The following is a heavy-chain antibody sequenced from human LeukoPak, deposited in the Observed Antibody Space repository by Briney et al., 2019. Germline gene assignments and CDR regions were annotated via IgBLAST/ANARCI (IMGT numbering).Heavy chain of an antibody. Sequence: GASVKVSCKASGYTFTSYDINWVRQATGQGLEWMGRIIPILGIANYAQKFQGRVTITADKSTSTAYMELSSLRSEDTAVYYCAIDLRSWGQGTLVTVSS. V-gene: IGHV1-69*04. CDR2: IIPILGIA. CDR1: GYTFTSYD. CDR3: AIDLRS. D-gene: IGHD3-3*01. J-gene: IGHJ5*02.